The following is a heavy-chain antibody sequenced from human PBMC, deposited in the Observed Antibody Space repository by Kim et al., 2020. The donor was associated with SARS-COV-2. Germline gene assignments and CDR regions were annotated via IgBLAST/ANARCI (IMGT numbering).Heavy chain of an antibody. CDR3: ARDYGDYVDYFDY. Sequence: GGSLRLSCAASGFTFSGYGMHWVRQAPDKGLEWVAVIWYDGSNKNYADSVKGRFTISRDNSKNTLYLQMKSLSAEDTAVYYCARDYGDYVDYFDYWGHG. CDR1: GFTFSGYG. V-gene: IGHV3-33*01. D-gene: IGHD4-17*01. CDR2: IWYDGSNK. J-gene: IGHJ4*01.